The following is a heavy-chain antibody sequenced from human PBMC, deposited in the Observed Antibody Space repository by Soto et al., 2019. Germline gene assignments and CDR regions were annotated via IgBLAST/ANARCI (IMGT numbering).Heavy chain of an antibody. CDR3: ARWQYSLEAFDY. Sequence: GGSLRLSCAASGFTFSSYAKSWVRQAPGKGLEWVAVISYDGSNKYYAASVKGRFTISRDNCTNTLYLQMNSMRAEDTAVYYCARWQYSLEAFDYWSQGTLVTVSS. D-gene: IGHD5-18*01. V-gene: IGHV3-30-3*01. J-gene: IGHJ4*02. CDR2: ISYDGSNK. CDR1: GFTFSSYA.